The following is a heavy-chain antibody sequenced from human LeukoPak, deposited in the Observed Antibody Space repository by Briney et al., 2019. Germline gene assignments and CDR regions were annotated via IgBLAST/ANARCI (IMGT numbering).Heavy chain of an antibody. CDR1: GGSISSYY. Sequence: SETLSLTCTVSGGSISSYYWSWIRQPPGKGLEWIGYIYYSGSTNYNPSLKSRVTISVDTSKNQFSLKLSSVTAADTAVYYCAGGETYDYVWGSYRYDHWGQGTLVTVSS. D-gene: IGHD3-16*02. CDR3: AGGETYDYVWGSYRYDH. CDR2: IYYSGST. V-gene: IGHV4-59*08. J-gene: IGHJ4*02.